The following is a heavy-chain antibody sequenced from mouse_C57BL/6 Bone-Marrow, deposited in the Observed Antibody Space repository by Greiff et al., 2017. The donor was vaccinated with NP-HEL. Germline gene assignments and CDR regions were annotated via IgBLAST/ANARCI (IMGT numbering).Heavy chain of an antibody. Sequence: EVQLVESEGGLVQPGSSMKLSCTASGFTFSDYYMAWVRQVPEKGLEWVANINYDGSSTYYLDSLKSRFIISRDNAKNILYLQMSSLKSEDTATYYCAREDYDYDGYFDVWGTGTTVTVSS. V-gene: IGHV5-16*01. J-gene: IGHJ1*03. D-gene: IGHD2-4*01. CDR2: INYDGSST. CDR3: AREDYDYDGYFDV. CDR1: GFTFSDYY.